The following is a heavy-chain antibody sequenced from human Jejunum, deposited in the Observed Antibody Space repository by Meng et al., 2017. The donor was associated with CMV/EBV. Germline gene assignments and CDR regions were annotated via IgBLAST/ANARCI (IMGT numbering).Heavy chain of an antibody. D-gene: IGHD2-15*01. CDR2: IGADSGGI. V-gene: IGHV3-23*01. CDR1: GFTFNNHA. CDR3: AKGGQEVPLTRRFDY. J-gene: IGHJ4*02. Sequence: GFTFNNHARNWVRQAPGKGLEWVSIIGADSGGIQYGDSVKGRFTISRDNSKNTLYLQMDSLRVEDTAKYFCAKGGQEVPLTRRFDYWGQGTLVTVSS.